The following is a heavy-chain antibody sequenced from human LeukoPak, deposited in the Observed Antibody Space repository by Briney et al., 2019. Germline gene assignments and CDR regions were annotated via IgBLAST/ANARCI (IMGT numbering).Heavy chain of an antibody. CDR1: GFTVSSNY. J-gene: IGHJ4*02. CDR2: IYSGGST. V-gene: IGHV3-53*01. CDR3: ARRPGGLGFDY. Sequence: QTGGSLRLSCAASGFTVSSNYMSWVRQAPGKGLEWVSVIYSGGSTYYADSVKGRFTISRDNAKNSLYLQMNSLRAEDTAVYYCARRPGGLGFDYWGQGTLVTVSS. D-gene: IGHD3-16*01.